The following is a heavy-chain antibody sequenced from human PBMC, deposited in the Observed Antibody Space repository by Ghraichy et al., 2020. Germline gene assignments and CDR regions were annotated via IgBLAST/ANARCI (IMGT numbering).Heavy chain of an antibody. CDR1: GGTFSSYA. D-gene: IGHD3-16*01. Sequence: SVKVSCKASGGTFSSYAISWVRQAPGQGLEWMGGIIPIFGTANYAQKFQGRVTITADESTSTAYMELSSLRSEDTAVYYCARPIPSGPNGGGWFDPWGQGTLVTVSS. CDR3: ARPIPSGPNGGGWFDP. CDR2: IIPIFGTA. V-gene: IGHV1-69*13. J-gene: IGHJ5*02.